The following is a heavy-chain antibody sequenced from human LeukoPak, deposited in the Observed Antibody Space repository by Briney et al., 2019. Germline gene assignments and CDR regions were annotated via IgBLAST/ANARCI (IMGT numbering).Heavy chain of an antibody. Sequence: PGGSLRLSCAASGFTFSGYPIHWVRQAPGKGLEWVAVIWYDGSNKYYADSVKGRFTISRDNSKNTLYLQMNSLRAEDTAVYYCARGTLGRILRYYYYGMDVWGQGTTVTVSS. CDR2: IWYDGSNK. CDR3: ARGTLGRILRYYYYGMDV. J-gene: IGHJ6*02. V-gene: IGHV3-33*01. CDR1: GFTFSGYP. D-gene: IGHD1-26*01.